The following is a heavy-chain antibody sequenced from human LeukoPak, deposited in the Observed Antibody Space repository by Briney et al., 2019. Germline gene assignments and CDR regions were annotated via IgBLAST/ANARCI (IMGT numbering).Heavy chain of an antibody. CDR3: ASGRWSDYLDY. CDR2: INQDGGDK. CDR1: GFTFSDCW. V-gene: IGHV3-7*02. D-gene: IGHD3-3*01. J-gene: IGHJ4*02. Sequence: ESGGSLRLSCAASGFTFSDCWMTWVRQAPGKGLEWVANINQDGGDKYYVDSVKGRFTISRDNAKNTLYLQMNSLRAEDTAVYYCASGRWSDYLDYWGQGTLVTVSS.